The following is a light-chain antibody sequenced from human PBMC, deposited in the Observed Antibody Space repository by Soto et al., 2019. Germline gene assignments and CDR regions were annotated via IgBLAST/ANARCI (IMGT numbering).Light chain of an antibody. CDR2: EDT. V-gene: IGLV2-23*01. J-gene: IGLJ1*01. CDR3: CSYAGSSTYV. Sequence: QSALAQPASVSGSPGQSITISCTGTSSDVGRYNLVSWYQQHPGKAPKLIIHEDTKRSSGLSSRFSGSKSGNTASLTISGLQAEDEADYYCCSYAGSSTYVFGTGTKVTVL. CDR1: SSDVGRYNL.